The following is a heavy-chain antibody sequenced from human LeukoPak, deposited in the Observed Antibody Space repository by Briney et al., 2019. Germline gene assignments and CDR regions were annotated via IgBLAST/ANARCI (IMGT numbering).Heavy chain of an antibody. CDR1: GGSFSGYY. CDR2: INHSGST. V-gene: IGHV4-34*01. CDR3: ARGRLLSNWFDP. J-gene: IGHJ5*02. Sequence: SETLSLTCAVYGGSFSGYYWSWIRQPPGKGLEWIGEINHSGSTNYNPSLKSRVTISVDTSKNQFSLKLSSVTAADTAVYYCARGRLLSNWFDPWGQGTLVTVSS.